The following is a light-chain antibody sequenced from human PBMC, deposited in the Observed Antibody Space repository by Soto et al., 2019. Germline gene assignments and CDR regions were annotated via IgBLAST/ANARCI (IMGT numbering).Light chain of an antibody. CDR2: EVS. J-gene: IGLJ2*01. Sequence: QSVLTQPPSASGSPGQSVTISCTGTSSDVGGYNYVSWYQQHPGKAPKLMIYEVSKRPSGVSNRFSGSKSGNTASLTISGLQAEDEADYYCCSYAGSSTYVVFGGGTKLTVL. V-gene: IGLV2-23*02. CDR1: SSDVGGYNY. CDR3: CSYAGSSTYVV.